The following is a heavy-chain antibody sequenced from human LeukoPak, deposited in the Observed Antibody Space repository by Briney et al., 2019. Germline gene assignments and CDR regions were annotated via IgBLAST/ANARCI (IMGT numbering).Heavy chain of an antibody. J-gene: IGHJ4*02. D-gene: IGHD1-26*01. CDR3: AREGGSYFVGGGY. CDR2: INPNSGGT. Sequence: ASVKVSCKASVYTFTGYYMHWVRQAPGQGLEWMGWINPNSGGTNYAQKFQGRVTMTRDTSISTAYMELSRLRSDDTAVYYCAREGGSYFVGGGYWGQGTLVTVSS. V-gene: IGHV1-2*02. CDR1: VYTFTGYY.